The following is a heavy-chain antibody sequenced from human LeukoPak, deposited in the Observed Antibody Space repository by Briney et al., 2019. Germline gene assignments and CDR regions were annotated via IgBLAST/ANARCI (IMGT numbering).Heavy chain of an antibody. CDR2: IYCSGST. D-gene: IGHD6-13*01. J-gene: IGHJ5*02. Sequence: SETLSLTCTVSGGSISSYYWSWIRQPPGKGLEWIGYIYCSGSTNYNPSLKSRVTISVDTSKNQFSLKLSSVTAADTAVYYCARDGGHSSSWYNWFDPWGQGTLVTVSS. CDR1: GGSISSYY. V-gene: IGHV4-59*13. CDR3: ARDGGHSSSWYNWFDP.